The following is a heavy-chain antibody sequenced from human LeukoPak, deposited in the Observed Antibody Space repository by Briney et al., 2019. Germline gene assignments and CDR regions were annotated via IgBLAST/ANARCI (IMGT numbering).Heavy chain of an antibody. CDR2: INHSGST. CDR3: ARSRWGRAFDI. CDR1: GGSFSGYY. D-gene: IGHD3-16*01. V-gene: IGHV4-34*01. Sequence: SETLSLTCAVYGGSFSGYYWSWIRQPPGKGLEWIGEINHSGSTNYNPSLKSRVTISVDTSKNQFSLKLSSVTAADTAVYYCARSRWGRAFDIWGQGAMVTVSS. J-gene: IGHJ3*02.